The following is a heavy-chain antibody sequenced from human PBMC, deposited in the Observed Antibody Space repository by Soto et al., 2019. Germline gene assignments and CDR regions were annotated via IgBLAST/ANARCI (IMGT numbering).Heavy chain of an antibody. J-gene: IGHJ6*02. CDR2: MNPNSGNT. Sequence: AASVKVSCKASGYTFTSYGINWVRQATGQGLEWMGWMNPNSGNTGYAQKFQGRVTMTRNTSISTAYMELSSLRSEDTAVYYCARGTSSSSWYVTYYYYYGMDVWGQGTTVTVSS. D-gene: IGHD6-13*01. CDR1: GYTFTSYG. V-gene: IGHV1-8*01. CDR3: ARGTSSSSWYVTYYYYYGMDV.